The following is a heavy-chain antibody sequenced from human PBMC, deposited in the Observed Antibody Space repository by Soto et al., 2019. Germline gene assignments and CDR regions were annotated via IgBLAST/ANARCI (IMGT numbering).Heavy chain of an antibody. Sequence: ASVKVSCKASGYTFTSYAMHWVRQAPGQRLEWMGWINAGNGNTKYSQKFQGRVTITRDTSASTAYMELSSLRSEDTAVYYRASNLDYDILTGYKPYYYYGMDVWGQGTTVTVSS. CDR1: GYTFTSYA. CDR2: INAGNGNT. J-gene: IGHJ6*02. D-gene: IGHD3-9*01. V-gene: IGHV1-3*01. CDR3: ASNLDYDILTGYKPYYYYGMDV.